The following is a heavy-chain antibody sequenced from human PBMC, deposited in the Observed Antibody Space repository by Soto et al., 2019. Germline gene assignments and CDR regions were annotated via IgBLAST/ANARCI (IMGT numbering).Heavy chain of an antibody. V-gene: IGHV1-2*04. CDR3: ASGLGYCSGGSCYAY. D-gene: IGHD2-15*01. CDR1: GYTFTGYY. Sequence: QVQLVQSGAEVKKHGASVKVSCKASGYTFTGYYMHWVRQAPGQGLEWMGWINPNSGGTNYAQKFQGWVTMTRDTSISTAYMELSRLRSDDTAVYYCASGLGYCSGGSCYAYWGQGTLVTVSS. CDR2: INPNSGGT. J-gene: IGHJ4*02.